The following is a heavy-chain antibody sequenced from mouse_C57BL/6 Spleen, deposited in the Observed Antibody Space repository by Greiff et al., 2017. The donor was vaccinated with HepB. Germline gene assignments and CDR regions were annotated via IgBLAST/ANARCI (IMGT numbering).Heavy chain of an antibody. CDR1: GYAFTNYL. D-gene: IGHD2-1*01. J-gene: IGHJ4*01. Sequence: VHLVESGAELVRPGTSVKVSCKASGYAFTNYLIEWVKQRPGQGLEWIGVINPGSGGTNYNEKFKGKATLTADKSSSTAYMQLSSLTSEDSAVYFCARYGTYPYAMDYWGQGTSVTVSS. CDR3: ARYGTYPYAMDY. CDR2: INPGSGGT. V-gene: IGHV1-54*01.